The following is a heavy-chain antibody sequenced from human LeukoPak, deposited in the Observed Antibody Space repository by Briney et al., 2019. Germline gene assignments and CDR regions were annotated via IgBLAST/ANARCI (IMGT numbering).Heavy chain of an antibody. D-gene: IGHD1-1*01. CDR3: ASGDNDPLFDY. V-gene: IGHV4-4*02. CDR2: IYYSGST. Sequence: PSETLSLTCAVSGGSISSANWWSWARQPPGKGLEWIGSIYYSGSTNYNPSLQGRVTISLDTSRNQFSLKLSSVTAADTAVYYCASGDNDPLFDYWGQGTLVTVSS. CDR1: GGSISSANW. J-gene: IGHJ4*02.